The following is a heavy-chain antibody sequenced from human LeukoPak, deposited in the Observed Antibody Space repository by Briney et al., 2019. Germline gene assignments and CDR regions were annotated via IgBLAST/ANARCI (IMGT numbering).Heavy chain of an antibody. J-gene: IGHJ4*02. CDR1: GFXFSGYW. V-gene: IGHV3-74*01. D-gene: IGHD2-15*01. CDR2: IKSDGSST. Sequence: GGSLRLSCAASGFXFSGYWFHWVRQPPGKGLVWVLRIKSDGSSTTYADSVKGRFTISRDNAKNTLYLEMNSLRAEDTAVYYCARTFAAAHIDYWGQGTLVTVSS. CDR3: ARTFAAAHIDY.